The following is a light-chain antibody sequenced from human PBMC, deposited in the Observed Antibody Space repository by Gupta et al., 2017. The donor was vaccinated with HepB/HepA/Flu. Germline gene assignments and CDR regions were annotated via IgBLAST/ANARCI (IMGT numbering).Light chain of an antibody. CDR3: SSYAGSDNLGV. CDR1: SSDVGDYNY. J-gene: IGLJ3*02. CDR2: EVT. Sequence: QSALTQPPSASGSPGQSVTISCTGTSSDVGDYNYVSWYQHHPGKAPKLIIYEVTKRPSGVHDRFSGSKSGNTASLTVSGLQTEDEADYYCSSYAGSDNLGVFGGGTKLTVL. V-gene: IGLV2-8*01.